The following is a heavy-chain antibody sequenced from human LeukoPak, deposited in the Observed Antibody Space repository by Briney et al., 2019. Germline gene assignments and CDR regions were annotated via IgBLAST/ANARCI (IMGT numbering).Heavy chain of an antibody. CDR3: AKAAAAPGFDF. Sequence: PGGSLRLSCAASGFTFSSSAMSWVRQVPGKGLEWVSGISASGGSTSYADSVRGRFTISRDNSKNTLYVQMNSLRDEDTAVYYCAKAAAAPGFDFWGQGTLVTVSS. J-gene: IGHJ4*02. CDR2: ISASGGST. D-gene: IGHD6-13*01. CDR1: GFTFSSSA. V-gene: IGHV3-23*01.